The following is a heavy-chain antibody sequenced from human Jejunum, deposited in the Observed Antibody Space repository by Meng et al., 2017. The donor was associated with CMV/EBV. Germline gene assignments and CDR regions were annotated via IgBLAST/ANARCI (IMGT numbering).Heavy chain of an antibody. CDR2: IKRKTEGGTR. J-gene: IGHJ4*02. Sequence: WMNWVRQAPGKGLEWVGRIKRKTEGGTRDYAAPVKGRFTISRDDSKNTLYLQMNSLETEDTAVYYCATGGYDVWSSFYTGYYFDYWGQGTPVTVSS. CDR1: W. CDR3: ATGGYDVWSSFYTGYYFDY. D-gene: IGHD3-3*01. V-gene: IGHV3-15*01.